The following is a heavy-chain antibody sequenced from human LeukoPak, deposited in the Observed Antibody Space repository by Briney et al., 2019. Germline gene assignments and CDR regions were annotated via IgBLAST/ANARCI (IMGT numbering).Heavy chain of an antibody. J-gene: IGHJ4*02. CDR2: IRYVGINK. D-gene: IGHD2-15*01. CDR3: AKAPVTTCRGAFCYSFDY. Sequence: QPGGSLRLSCAASGFTFSTYGMHWVRQAPGKGLEWVSFIRYVGINKYYADSVKGRFTISRDNSKNTLYLQMNSLRPEDTALYYCAKAPVTTCRGAFCYSFDYWGLGTLVTVSS. V-gene: IGHV3-30*02. CDR1: GFTFSTYG.